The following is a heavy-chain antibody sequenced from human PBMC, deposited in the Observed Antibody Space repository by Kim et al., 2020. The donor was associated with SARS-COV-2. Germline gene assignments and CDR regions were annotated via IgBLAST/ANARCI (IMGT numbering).Heavy chain of an antibody. CDR2: T. Sequence: TYYADSVKGRFTISRDNAKNTLYLQMNSRRAEDTAVYYCARGVRGVHFDYWGQGTLVTVSS. V-gene: IGHV3-53*01. CDR3: ARGVRGVHFDY. J-gene: IGHJ4*02. D-gene: IGHD3-10*01.